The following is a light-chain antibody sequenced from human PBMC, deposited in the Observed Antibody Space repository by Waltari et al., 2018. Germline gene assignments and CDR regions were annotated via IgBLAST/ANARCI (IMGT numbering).Light chain of an antibody. CDR1: NSDVGAYHY. CDR3: SSYAHNNHFV. V-gene: IGLV2-8*01. CDR2: EVT. J-gene: IGLJ1*01. Sequence: QSVLTPPPSATGSPGQSVTIPCTGTNSDVGAYHYVYWYQQHPGKVPKLLIYEVTKRPSGVPDRFSGSKSGNTASLTVSGLQADDEADYYCSSYAHNNHFVFGTGTKVTVL.